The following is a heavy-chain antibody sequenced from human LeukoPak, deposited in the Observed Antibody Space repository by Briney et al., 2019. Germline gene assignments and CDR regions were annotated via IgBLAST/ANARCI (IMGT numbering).Heavy chain of an antibody. CDR1: GFTFSSYG. J-gene: IGHJ4*02. Sequence: GRSLRLSCAASGFTFSSYGMHWVRQAPGKGLEWVAVIWYDGSNKYYADSVKGRFTISRDNSKNTLYLQMNGLRAEDTAVYYCARAHLSFSYCSGGSCYLRYWGQGTLVTVSS. CDR2: IWYDGSNK. V-gene: IGHV3-33*01. D-gene: IGHD2-15*01. CDR3: ARAHLSFSYCSGGSCYLRY.